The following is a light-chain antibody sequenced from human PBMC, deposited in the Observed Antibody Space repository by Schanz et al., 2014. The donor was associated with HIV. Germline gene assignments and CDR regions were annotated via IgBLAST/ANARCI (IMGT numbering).Light chain of an antibody. CDR3: QQYGSSPLFT. J-gene: IGKJ3*01. CDR2: GAS. V-gene: IGKV3-20*01. CDR1: ESIATVY. Sequence: ETVLTQTPGTLSLSPGERATLSCRASESIATVYLGWYQQKHGQAPRLLIYGASTRATGIPARFSGSGSGTDFTLTISRLEPEDFAVYYCQQYGSSPLFTFGPGTKVDIK.